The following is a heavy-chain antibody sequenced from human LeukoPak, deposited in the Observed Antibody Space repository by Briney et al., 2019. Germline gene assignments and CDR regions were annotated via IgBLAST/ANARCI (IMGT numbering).Heavy chain of an antibody. Sequence: SQTLSLTCAVSGGSISSGGYCWSWIRQPPGKGLEWIGYIYHSGSTYYNPSLKSRVTISVDRSKNQFSLKLSSVTAADTAVYYCARLNRGYSGYDLYYFDYWGQGTLVTVSS. J-gene: IGHJ4*02. CDR3: ARLNRGYSGYDLYYFDY. V-gene: IGHV4-30-2*01. CDR1: GGSISSGGYC. CDR2: IYHSGST. D-gene: IGHD5-12*01.